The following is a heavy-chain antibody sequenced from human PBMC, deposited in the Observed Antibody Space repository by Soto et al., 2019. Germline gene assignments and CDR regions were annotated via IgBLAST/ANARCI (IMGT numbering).Heavy chain of an antibody. D-gene: IGHD1-26*01. V-gene: IGHV4-59*01. CDR2: IYYMGRT. Sequence: TSETLSLTCTVSGGSISSYYWSWIRQPPGKGLEWIGYIYYMGRTNYNSSLRSRVSMSIDTSKNQFSLKLSSVTAADTAIYYCARDPVGVTHFDYWGQGAPVTVSS. J-gene: IGHJ4*02. CDR3: ARDPVGVTHFDY. CDR1: GGSISSYY.